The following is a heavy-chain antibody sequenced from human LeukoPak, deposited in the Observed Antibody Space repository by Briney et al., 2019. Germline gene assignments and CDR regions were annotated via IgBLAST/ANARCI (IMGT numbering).Heavy chain of an antibody. Sequence: ASVKVSCKASGYTFTGYYMHWVRQAPGQGLEWMGWINPNSGGTNYAQKFQGRVTMTRDTSISTAYMELSRLRSDDTAVYYCARVFPIAVAGTEFDYWGQGTLVTVSS. CDR2: INPNSGGT. J-gene: IGHJ4*02. CDR3: ARVFPIAVAGTEFDY. CDR1: GYTFTGYY. V-gene: IGHV1-2*02. D-gene: IGHD6-19*01.